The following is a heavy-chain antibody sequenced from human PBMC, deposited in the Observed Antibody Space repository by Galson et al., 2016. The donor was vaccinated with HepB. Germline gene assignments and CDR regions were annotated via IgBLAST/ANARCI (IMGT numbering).Heavy chain of an antibody. V-gene: IGHV3-21*01. Sequence: SLRLSCAASEFTFDFNTYTIHWVRQAPGKGLDWVSSITGGGTYINYADSVKGRFSISRDNAKNSTFLQMDSLRAEDTALYFCAKDGPLNADPTGHDEFDLWGQGTMVSVSS. CDR1: EFTFDFNTYT. CDR3: AKDGPLNADPTGHDEFDL. D-gene: IGHD2-8*02. J-gene: IGHJ3*01. CDR2: ITGGGTYI.